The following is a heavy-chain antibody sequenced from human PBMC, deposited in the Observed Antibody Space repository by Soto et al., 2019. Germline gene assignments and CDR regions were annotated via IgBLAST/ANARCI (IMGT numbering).Heavy chain of an antibody. Sequence: QVRLVESGGGLVKPGGSRTLSCEASGFTFNDYYMAWIRQAPGKGLEWISYISGGGTYRNYADAAKGRFTVSRDSANNLLFLQIDSLRAEDTAVYYCATTLVGATVFDVWGQGTMVTVSS. V-gene: IGHV3-11*05. CDR3: ATTLVGATVFDV. J-gene: IGHJ3*01. CDR1: GFTFNDYY. D-gene: IGHD1-26*01. CDR2: ISGGGTYR.